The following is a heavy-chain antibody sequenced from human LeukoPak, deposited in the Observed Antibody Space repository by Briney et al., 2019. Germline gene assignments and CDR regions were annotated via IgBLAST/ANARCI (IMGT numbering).Heavy chain of an antibody. Sequence: GGSLTLTCAASGFTFDDYGMSWVRQPPGKGLEWVSGISWNGGSTGYADYVKGRFTIFRDNAKNALYLQMNSLRSEDTALYYCARGLVPAANYWGQGTLVTVSS. V-gene: IGHV3-20*04. CDR3: ARGLVPAANY. CDR2: ISWNGGST. D-gene: IGHD2-2*01. CDR1: GFTFDDYG. J-gene: IGHJ4*02.